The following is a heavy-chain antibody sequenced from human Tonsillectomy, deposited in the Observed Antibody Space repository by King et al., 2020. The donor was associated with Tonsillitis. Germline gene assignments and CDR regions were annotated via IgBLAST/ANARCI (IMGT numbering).Heavy chain of an antibody. CDR1: GYSFTSYW. CDR2: IYPGDSDT. CDR3: ARLAQGIVVVPAAIKAWFDP. D-gene: IGHD2-2*02. Sequence: QLVQSGAEVKKPGESLKISCKGSGYSFTSYWIGWVRQMPGKGLEWMGIIYPGDSDTRYSPSFQGQVTISADKSISTAYLQWSSLKASDTAMYYCARLAQGIVVVPAAIKAWFDPWGQGTLVTVSS. V-gene: IGHV5-51*03. J-gene: IGHJ5*02.